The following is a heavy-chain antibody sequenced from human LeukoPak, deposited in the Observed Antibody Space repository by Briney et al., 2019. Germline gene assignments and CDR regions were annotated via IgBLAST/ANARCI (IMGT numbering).Heavy chain of an antibody. V-gene: IGHV4-59*01. D-gene: IGHD3-22*01. CDR2: IYYSGST. CDR1: GGSISSYY. CDR3: ASSPYYYDSSGVN. Sequence: PSETLSLTCTVSGGSISSYYWSWIRQPPGKGLEGIGYIYYSGSTNYNPSLKSRVTISVDTSKNQFSLKLSSVTAADTAVYYCASSPYYYDSSGVNWGQGTLVTVSS. J-gene: IGHJ4*02.